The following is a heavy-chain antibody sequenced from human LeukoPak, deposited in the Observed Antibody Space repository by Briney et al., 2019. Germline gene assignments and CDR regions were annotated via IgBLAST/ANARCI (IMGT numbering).Heavy chain of an antibody. CDR2: IRYDGSNK. CDR3: AKEDSTHPGY. CDR1: GFTFSSYG. V-gene: IGHV3-30*02. Sequence: GGSLRLSCAASGFTFSSYGMHWVRQAPGKGLEWVAFIRYDGSNKYYADSVKGRFTISRDNPKNTLYLQMNSLRAEDTAVYYCAKEDSTHPGYWGQGTLVTVSS. J-gene: IGHJ4*02. D-gene: IGHD6-13*01.